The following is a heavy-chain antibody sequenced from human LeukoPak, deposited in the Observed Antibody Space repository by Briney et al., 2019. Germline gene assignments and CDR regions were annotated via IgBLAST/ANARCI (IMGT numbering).Heavy chain of an antibody. CDR2: INPNTGRT. J-gene: IGHJ4*02. V-gene: IGHV1-2*02. CDR3: ARESGFYGSGSRY. Sequence: GASVKVSCKASGYTFSGYYMHWVRQAPGQGLEWMGWINPNTGRTNYAQNFQGRVTMTSDTSISTAYMELSSLRSEDTAVYYCARESGFYGSGSRYWGQGTLVIVSS. D-gene: IGHD3-10*01. CDR1: GYTFSGYY.